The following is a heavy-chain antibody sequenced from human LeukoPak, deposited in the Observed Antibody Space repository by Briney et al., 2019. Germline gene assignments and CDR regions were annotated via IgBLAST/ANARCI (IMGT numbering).Heavy chain of an antibody. D-gene: IGHD1-14*01. CDR2: IKPDGSEK. CDR3: ASDPPIPPGG. V-gene: IGHV3-7*01. J-gene: IGHJ4*02. Sequence: GGSLRLSCAASGFTFSTYWMTWVRQAPGKGLEWVANIKPDGSEKNYVDSVKGRFTISRDNAKNSLYLQMNSLRAEDTAVYFCASDPPIPPGGWGQGTLVTVSS. CDR1: GFTFSTYW.